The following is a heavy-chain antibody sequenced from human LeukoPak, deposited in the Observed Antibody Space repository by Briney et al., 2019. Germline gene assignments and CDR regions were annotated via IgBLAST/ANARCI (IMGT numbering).Heavy chain of an antibody. V-gene: IGHV4-59*01. D-gene: IGHD6-13*01. J-gene: IGHJ4*02. CDR1: GGSISGYY. CDR3: ARVTAAGGGFDY. CDR2: IYFSGST. Sequence: PSETLSLTCTVSGGSISGYYWSWIRQPPGQGLECIGHIYFSGSTNYSPSLKSRVTISVDTPKNQFSLRLSSVTAADTAVYYCARVTAAGGGFDYWGQGTLVTVSS.